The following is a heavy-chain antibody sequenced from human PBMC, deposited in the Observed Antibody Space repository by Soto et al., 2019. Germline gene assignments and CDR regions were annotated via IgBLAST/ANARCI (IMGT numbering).Heavy chain of an antibody. V-gene: IGHV4-39*01. J-gene: IGHJ4*02. CDR1: SGSISSTIYS. CDR2: IFYSGST. CDR3: ARQDIVLMVYANDY. D-gene: IGHD2-8*01. Sequence: PSETLSLTCTVSSGSISSTIYSWDWIRQPPGKGLEWIGSIFYSGSTYYNPSLKSRVTISVDTSKNQFSLKLSSVTAADTAVYYCARQDIVLMVYANDYWGQGTLVTVSS.